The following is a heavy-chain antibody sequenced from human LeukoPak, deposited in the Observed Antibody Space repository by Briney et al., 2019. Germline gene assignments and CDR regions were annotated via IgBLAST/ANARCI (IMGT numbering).Heavy chain of an antibody. CDR2: VNPNSGGT. CDR1: GYTFTGYY. Sequence: ASVKVSCKTSGYTFTGYYMHWVRLAPGQGLEWMGWVNPNSGGTNYAQKFQGRVSMTTDTSTSTAYMNLRSLRFDDTAVYYCARVHNSGWFGYFEYWGQGTLVTVSS. D-gene: IGHD6-19*01. J-gene: IGHJ4*02. V-gene: IGHV1-2*02. CDR3: ARVHNSGWFGYFEY.